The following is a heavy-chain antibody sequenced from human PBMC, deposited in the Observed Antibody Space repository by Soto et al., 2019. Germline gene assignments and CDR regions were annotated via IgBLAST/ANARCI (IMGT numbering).Heavy chain of an antibody. Sequence: SETLSLTCAVYGGSFSGYYWSWIRQPPGKGLEWIGEINHSGSTNYNPSLKSRVTISVDTSKNQFSLKLSSVTAADTAVYYCARDRVVPAAYYYYGMDVWGQGTTVTVSS. J-gene: IGHJ6*02. CDR1: GGSFSGYY. V-gene: IGHV4-34*01. D-gene: IGHD2-2*01. CDR3: ARDRVVPAAYYYYGMDV. CDR2: INHSGST.